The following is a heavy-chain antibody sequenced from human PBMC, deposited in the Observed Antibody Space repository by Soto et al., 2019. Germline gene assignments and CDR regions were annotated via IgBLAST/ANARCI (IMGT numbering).Heavy chain of an antibody. D-gene: IGHD6-6*01. V-gene: IGHV3-30*03. CDR1: GFTFSSYA. CDR2: ISIRGGDE. Sequence: QVQLVESGGGVVQPGKSLRLSCAASGFTFSSYAMHWARQAPGKGLEGVTVISIRGGDEYYAESVRGRFTISRDDSENRLYLQMASLRVEATAVYYCARGTIVARQHLDYWGQGTLVTVSS. CDR3: ARGTIVARQHLDY. J-gene: IGHJ4*02.